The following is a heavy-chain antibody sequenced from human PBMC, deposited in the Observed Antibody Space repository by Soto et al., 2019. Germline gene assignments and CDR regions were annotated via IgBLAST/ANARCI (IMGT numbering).Heavy chain of an antibody. CDR3: ARAYKSENRHFDY. CDR1: GYSFTSYG. J-gene: IGHJ4*02. Sequence: ASVKVSCKACGYSFTSYGISWARQAPGQGLEWMGWISAYNGNTNYAQKLQGRVTMTTDTSTSTAYMELRSLRSDDTAVYYCARAYKSENRHFDYWGQGTLVTVSS. D-gene: IGHD1-20*01. CDR2: ISAYNGNT. V-gene: IGHV1-18*01.